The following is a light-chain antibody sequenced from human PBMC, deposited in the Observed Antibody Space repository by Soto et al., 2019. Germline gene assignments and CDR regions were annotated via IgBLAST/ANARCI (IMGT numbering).Light chain of an antibody. CDR2: EVN. V-gene: IGLV2-8*01. J-gene: IGLJ1*01. Sequence: QSALTQPPSASGSPGQSVAISCTGTSSDVGGYNYVSWYQQHPGKAPKLMIYEVNKRPSGVPDRFSGSKSCNTASLTVSGLQAEDEADYYCSSYAGSRNVFGTGTKVTV. CDR3: SSYAGSRNV. CDR1: SSDVGGYNY.